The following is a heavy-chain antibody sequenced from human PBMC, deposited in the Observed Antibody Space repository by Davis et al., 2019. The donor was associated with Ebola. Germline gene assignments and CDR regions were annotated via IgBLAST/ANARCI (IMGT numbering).Heavy chain of an antibody. Sequence: GESLKISCKGSGYSFTSYWIGWVRQMPGKGLEWMGIIYPGDSDTRYSPSFQGQVTISADKSISTAYLQWSGLKTSDTAIYYCTRHLRGYNYGSFDYWGQGTLVTVSS. V-gene: IGHV5-51*01. CDR2: IYPGDSDT. CDR1: GYSFTSYW. J-gene: IGHJ4*02. CDR3: TRHLRGYNYGSFDY. D-gene: IGHD5-18*01.